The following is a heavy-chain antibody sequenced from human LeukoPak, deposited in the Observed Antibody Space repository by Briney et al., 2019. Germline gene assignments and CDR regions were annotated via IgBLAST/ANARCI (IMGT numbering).Heavy chain of an antibody. D-gene: IGHD3-10*01. CDR2: IIPIFGTA. CDR1: GYSFTNYA. Sequence: SVKVSCEASGYSFTNYAMNWVRQAPGQGLEWMGGIIPIFGTANYAQKFQGRVTITADESTSTAYMELSSLRSEDTAVYYCARGMDRITMVRGVVNYYYYYMDVWGKGTTVTISS. CDR3: ARGMDRITMVRGVVNYYYYYMDV. V-gene: IGHV1-69*13. J-gene: IGHJ6*03.